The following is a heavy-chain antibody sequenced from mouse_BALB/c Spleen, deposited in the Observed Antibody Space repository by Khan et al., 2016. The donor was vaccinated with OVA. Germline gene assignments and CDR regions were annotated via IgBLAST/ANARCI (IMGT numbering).Heavy chain of an antibody. J-gene: IGHJ4*01. D-gene: IGHD1-1*02. V-gene: IGHV2-6-5*01. CDR3: SKGIWTYYFTVDC. CDR2: IWGGGSS. Sequence: QVQLKESGPGLVAPSQSLSLTCTVSGFSLTDYGVSWIRQPPGKGLEWLGVIWGGGSSYYTSVLKYRLSISKDNSKSQVFLKMISLQTDDTAIFYCSKGIWTYYFTVDCWGEGASVAVA. CDR1: GFSLTDYG.